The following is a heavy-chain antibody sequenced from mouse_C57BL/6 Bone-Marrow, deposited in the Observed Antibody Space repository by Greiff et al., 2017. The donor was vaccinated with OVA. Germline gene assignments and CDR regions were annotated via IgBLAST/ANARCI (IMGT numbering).Heavy chain of an antibody. CDR2: INPYNGDT. J-gene: IGHJ1*03. V-gene: IGHV1-20*01. CDR1: GYSFTGYF. Sequence: EVKLMESGPELVKPGDSVKISCKASGYSFTGYFMNWVMQSHGKSLEWIGRINPYNGDTFYNQKFKGKATLTVDKSSSTAHMELRSLTSEDSAVYYCARPIYYGNYGTWYFDVWGTGTTVTVSS. CDR3: ARPIYYGNYGTWYFDV. D-gene: IGHD2-1*01.